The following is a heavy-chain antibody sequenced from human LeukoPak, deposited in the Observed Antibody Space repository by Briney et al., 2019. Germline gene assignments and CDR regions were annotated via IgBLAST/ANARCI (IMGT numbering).Heavy chain of an antibody. CDR1: GGSISSGGYS. J-gene: IGHJ3*02. CDR3: ARASIAARRANAFDI. CDR2: IYHSGST. V-gene: IGHV4-30-2*01. D-gene: IGHD6-6*01. Sequence: SETLSLTCTVSGGSISSGGYSWSWIRQPPGKGLEWIGYIYHSGSTYYNPSPKSRGTISVDRSKNQFSLKLSSVTAADTAVYYCARASIAARRANAFDIWGQGTMVTVSS.